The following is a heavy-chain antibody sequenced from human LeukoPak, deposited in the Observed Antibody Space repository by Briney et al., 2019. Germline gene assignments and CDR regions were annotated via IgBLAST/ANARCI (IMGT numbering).Heavy chain of an antibody. Sequence: GGSLRLSCAASGFAFSSYWMSWVRQAPGKGLEWVANIKQDGSEKYYVDSVKGRFSISRDNAKNSLYLQMNSLRAEDTAVYYCARDGVAGQMGWFDPWGQGTLVTVSS. CDR2: IKQDGSEK. J-gene: IGHJ5*02. CDR1: GFAFSSYW. V-gene: IGHV3-7*01. CDR3: ARDGVAGQMGWFDP. D-gene: IGHD6-19*01.